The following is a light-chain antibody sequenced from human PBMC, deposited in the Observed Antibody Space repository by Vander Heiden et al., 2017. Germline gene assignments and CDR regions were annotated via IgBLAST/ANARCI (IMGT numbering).Light chain of an antibody. J-gene: IGLJ1*01. CDR1: SSDVGGYNY. CDR3: SSYTSSSTLEV. Sequence: QSALTPPAAVSGSPGPSITISCTGTSSDVGGYNYVSWYQQHPGKAPKLMIYDVSNRPSGVSNRFSGSKSGNTASLTISGLQAEDEADYYCSSYTSSSTLEVFGTGTKVTVL. V-gene: IGLV2-14*01. CDR2: DVS.